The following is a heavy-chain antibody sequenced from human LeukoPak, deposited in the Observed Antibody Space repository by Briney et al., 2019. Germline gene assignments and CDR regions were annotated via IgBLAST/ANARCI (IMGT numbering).Heavy chain of an antibody. V-gene: IGHV3-48*03. CDR1: GFTFSSYE. D-gene: IGHD2-2*01. J-gene: IGHJ4*02. Sequence: GGSLRLSCAASGFTFSSYEMNWVRQAPGKGLEWVSYISSSGSTIYYADSVKGRFTISRDNAKNSLYLQMNSLRAEDTAVYYCARRHQLIDQDWGQGTLVTVSS. CDR2: ISSSGSTI. CDR3: ARRHQLIDQD.